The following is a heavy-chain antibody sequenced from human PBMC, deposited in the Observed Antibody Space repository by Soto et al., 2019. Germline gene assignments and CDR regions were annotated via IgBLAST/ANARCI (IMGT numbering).Heavy chain of an antibody. D-gene: IGHD3-10*01. CDR1: GFTFSSYS. CDR2: ISSSSSYI. Sequence: GGSLRLSCAASGFTFSSYSMNWVRQAPGKGLEWVSSISSSSSYIYYADSVKGRFTISRDNAKNSLYLQMNSLRAEDTAVYYCARDNSGWFGELSSPNYYYGMDVWGQGTTVTVSS. CDR3: ARDNSGWFGELSSPNYYYGMDV. J-gene: IGHJ6*02. V-gene: IGHV3-21*01.